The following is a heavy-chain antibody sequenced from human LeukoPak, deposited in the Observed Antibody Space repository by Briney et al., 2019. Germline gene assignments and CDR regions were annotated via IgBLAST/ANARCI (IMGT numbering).Heavy chain of an antibody. CDR3: ASRWGYTPNWFDP. CDR1: GGSISSSSYY. V-gene: IGHV4-39*01. D-gene: IGHD5-18*01. Sequence: SETLSLTCTVSGGSISSSSYYWGWIRQPPGKGLERIGTIYYTGNTQYNPSLKSRVTISVDTSKNQFSLKLTSMTAADTAVYYCASRWGYTPNWFDPWGQGTLVTVSS. J-gene: IGHJ5*02. CDR2: IYYTGNT.